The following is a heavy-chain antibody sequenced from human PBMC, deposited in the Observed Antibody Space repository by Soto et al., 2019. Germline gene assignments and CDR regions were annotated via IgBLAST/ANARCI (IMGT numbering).Heavy chain of an antibody. J-gene: IGHJ4*02. CDR2: ISSSSSYI. Sequence: EVQLVESGGGLVKPGGSLRLSCAASGFTFSSYSMNWVRQTPGKGLEWVSSISSSSSYIYYADSVKGRFTISRDNAKNSLYLQMNSLRAEDTAVYYCARDASIAAPFDYWGQGTLVTVSS. V-gene: IGHV3-21*01. D-gene: IGHD6-6*01. CDR3: ARDASIAAPFDY. CDR1: GFTFSSYS.